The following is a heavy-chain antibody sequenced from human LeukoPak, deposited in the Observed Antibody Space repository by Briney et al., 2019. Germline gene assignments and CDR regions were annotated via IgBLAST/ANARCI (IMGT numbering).Heavy chain of an antibody. V-gene: IGHV5-51*01. D-gene: IGHD3-10*01. CDR1: GYSFTNYW. CDR3: ARKISGNWFDP. Sequence: AGKSLKISCKGGGYSFTNYWIGWVRQMPGKGLEWMGIIYPGDSDTRYSPSFQGQVTISADKSISTAYLQWSSLKASDTAMYYCARKISGNWFDPWGQGTLVTVSS. J-gene: IGHJ5*02. CDR2: IYPGDSDT.